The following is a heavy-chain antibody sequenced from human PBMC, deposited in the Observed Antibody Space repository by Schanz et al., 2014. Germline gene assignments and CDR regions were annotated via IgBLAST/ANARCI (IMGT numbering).Heavy chain of an antibody. D-gene: IGHD2-2*01. J-gene: IGHJ4*02. CDR2: MSYDGSIK. Sequence: QVQMVESGGGVVQPGRSLRLSCAASGFAFSVYGMHWVRQAPGKGLEWVAAMSYDGSIKYYGDSVKGRFTISRDNSKNTLYLHMNTLRSEDTAVYYCAKDSTHIDSVLVPTAIDYWGQGTLVTVSS. CDR1: GFAFSVYG. CDR3: AKDSTHIDSVLVPTAIDY. V-gene: IGHV3-30*18.